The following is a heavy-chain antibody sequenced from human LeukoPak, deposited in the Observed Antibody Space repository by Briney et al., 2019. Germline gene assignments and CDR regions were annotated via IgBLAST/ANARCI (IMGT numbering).Heavy chain of an antibody. Sequence: PSETLSLTCTVSGGSISSSSYYWGWIRQPPGKGLEWIGSIYYSGSTYYNPSLKSRVTISVDTSKNQFSLKLSSVTAAGTAVYYCASYYYDSSGYYDALEPPQIDYWGQGTLVTVSS. D-gene: IGHD3-22*01. CDR1: GGSISSSSYY. CDR2: IYYSGST. V-gene: IGHV4-39*01. J-gene: IGHJ4*02. CDR3: ASYYYDSSGYYDALEPPQIDY.